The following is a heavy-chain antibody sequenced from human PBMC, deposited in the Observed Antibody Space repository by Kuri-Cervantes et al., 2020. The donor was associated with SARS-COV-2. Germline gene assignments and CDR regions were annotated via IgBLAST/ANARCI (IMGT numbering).Heavy chain of an antibody. CDR2: INWNGGST. Sequence: LSLTCAASGFTFDDYGMSWVRQAPGKGLEWVSGINWNGGSTGYADSVKGRFTISRDNAKNSLYLQMNSLRAEDTAVYYCAREDRAPITMVRGPLDYWGQGTLVTVSS. CDR3: AREDRAPITMVRGPLDY. D-gene: IGHD3-10*01. CDR1: GFTFDDYG. J-gene: IGHJ4*02. V-gene: IGHV3-20*04.